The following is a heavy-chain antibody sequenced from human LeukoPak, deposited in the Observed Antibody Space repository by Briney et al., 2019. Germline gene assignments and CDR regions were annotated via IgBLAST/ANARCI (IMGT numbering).Heavy chain of an antibody. J-gene: IGHJ4*02. CDR1: GFTFSSYA. D-gene: IGHD3-22*01. V-gene: IGHV3-23*01. Sequence: GGSLRLSCAASGFTFSSYAMSWVRQAPGKGLEWVSAISGSGGSTYYADSVKGRFTISRDNSKNTRYLQMNSLRAEDTAVYYCVGYYYDSSGYYYPFDYWGQGTLVTVSS. CDR3: VGYYYDSSGYYYPFDY. CDR2: ISGSGGST.